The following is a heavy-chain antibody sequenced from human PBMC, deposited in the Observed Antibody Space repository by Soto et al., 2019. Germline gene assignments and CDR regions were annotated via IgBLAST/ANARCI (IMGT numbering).Heavy chain of an antibody. J-gene: IGHJ6*02. CDR1: GFTFTSYA. D-gene: IGHD3-10*01. V-gene: IGHV1-58*01. CDR2: IVVGGGNT. CDR3: AADPASHYYGSGSYSPSNYYYYGMDV. Sequence: GASVKVSCKASGFTFTSYAVQWVRQARGQRLEWIGWIVVGGGNTNCAQKFQERVTITRDMSTSTAYMELSSLRSEDTAVYYCAADPASHYYGSGSYSPSNYYYYGMDVWGQGTTVTVSS.